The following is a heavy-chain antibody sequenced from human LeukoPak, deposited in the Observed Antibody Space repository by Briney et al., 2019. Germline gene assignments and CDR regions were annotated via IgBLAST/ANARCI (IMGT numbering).Heavy chain of an antibody. J-gene: IGHJ5*02. CDR1: GYTFTGYY. V-gene: IGHV1-2*02. Sequence: GASVKVSCKASGYTFTGYYMHWVRQAPGQGLEWMGWINPNSGGTSYAQKFQGRVTMTRDTSISTAYMELSRLRSDDTAVYYCARDRSIAVAGDGGYWFDPWGQGTLVTVSS. CDR3: ARDRSIAVAGDGGYWFDP. CDR2: INPNSGGT. D-gene: IGHD6-19*01.